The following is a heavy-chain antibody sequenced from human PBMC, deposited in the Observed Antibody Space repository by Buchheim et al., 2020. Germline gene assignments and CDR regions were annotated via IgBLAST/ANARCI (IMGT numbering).Heavy chain of an antibody. Sequence: QVQLVESGGGVVQPGRSLRLSCATSGFTFSNHGMVWVRQAPAKGLEWVAIIWYDGSKKYYADSVKGRFSVSRDDSMNMLYLQMNSLRVEDTAVYYCARDDCSTTTCLALWGQGTL. CDR3: ARDDCSTTTCLAL. J-gene: IGHJ4*02. CDR2: IWYDGSKK. D-gene: IGHD2-2*01. CDR1: GFTFSNHG. V-gene: IGHV3-33*01.